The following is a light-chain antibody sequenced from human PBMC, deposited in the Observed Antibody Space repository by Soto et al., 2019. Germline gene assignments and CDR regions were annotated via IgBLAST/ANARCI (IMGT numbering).Light chain of an antibody. CDR3: VLYLGRGISV. CDR2: STD. CDR1: SGSVSTDHY. J-gene: IGLJ3*02. V-gene: IGLV8-61*01. Sequence: QAVVTQEPSFSVSPGGTVTLTCGLSSGSVSTDHYPSWYQQTPGQAPRTLIHSTDTRSSGVPDRFSGSILENKAALTITGAQADDDSDYYCVLYLGRGISVFGGGTQLTVL.